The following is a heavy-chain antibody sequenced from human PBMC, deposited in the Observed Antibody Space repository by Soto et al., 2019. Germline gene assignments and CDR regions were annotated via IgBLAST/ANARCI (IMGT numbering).Heavy chain of an antibody. D-gene: IGHD4-17*01. CDR2: ISYDGGNT. Sequence: SLRPSCAASGFTLSRYGMHWVRQGPAKGLEWVSFISYDGGNTDYVGSVKGRFTISRDNSKNTLYLQMRSLRAGDTAVYFCAREVRANLNDFGDYEWFDPWGPGTLVTVSS. V-gene: IGHV3-30*03. J-gene: IGHJ5*02. CDR3: AREVRANLNDFGDYEWFDP. CDR1: GFTLSRYG.